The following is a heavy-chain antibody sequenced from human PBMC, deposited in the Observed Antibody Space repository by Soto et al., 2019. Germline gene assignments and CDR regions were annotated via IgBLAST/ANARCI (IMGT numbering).Heavy chain of an antibody. J-gene: IGHJ5*02. CDR3: AREKVNSDAPLDA. D-gene: IGHD2-21*02. CDR1: GYTFTSYD. V-gene: IGHV1-8*01. CDR2: VNPNSGNT. Sequence: GASVKVSCKASGYTFTSYDINWVRQAPGQGLEWMGWVNPNSGNTGYAQKFQGRVTMTMGTSISTAYMELRSLSYEDTAVYFCAREKVNSDAPLDAWGQGAPVTVSS.